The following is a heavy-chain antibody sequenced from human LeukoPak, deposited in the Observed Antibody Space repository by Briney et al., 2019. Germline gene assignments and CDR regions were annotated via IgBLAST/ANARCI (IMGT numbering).Heavy chain of an antibody. CDR1: GFTFNNYW. Sequence: QPGGSLRLSCAASGFTFNNYWMSWVRQAPGKGLEWVANINQDGSEKYYVDSVKGRFTISRDNAKNSLYLQMNSLRAEDTAVYYCAREDNIVVVPAAGPTPTYYFDYWGQGTLVTVSS. V-gene: IGHV3-7*01. J-gene: IGHJ4*02. CDR3: AREDNIVVVPAAGPTPTYYFDY. CDR2: INQDGSEK. D-gene: IGHD2-2*01.